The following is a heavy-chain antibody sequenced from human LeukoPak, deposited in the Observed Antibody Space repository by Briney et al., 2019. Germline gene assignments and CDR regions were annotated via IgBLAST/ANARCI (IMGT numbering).Heavy chain of an antibody. D-gene: IGHD2-2*01. CDR2: HSGST. CDR3: ARGRDIVVVPAAMNDY. J-gene: IGHJ4*02. V-gene: IGHV4-34*01. Sequence: HSGSTNYNPSLKSRVTISVDTSKNQFSLKLSSVTAADTAVYYCARGRDIVVVPAAMNDYWGQGTLVTVSS.